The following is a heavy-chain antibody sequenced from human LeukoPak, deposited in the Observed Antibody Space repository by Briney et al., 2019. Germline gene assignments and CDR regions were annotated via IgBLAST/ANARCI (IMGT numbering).Heavy chain of an antibody. J-gene: IGHJ4*02. CDR1: GFTFSSYS. Sequence: GGSLRLSCAASGFTFSSYSMNWVRQAPGKGLEWVSSISSNSNIYYADSVKGRFTISRDNAKNSLYLQMNSLRAEDTAVYSCARNPSSDYYDSSGRDFDYWGQGTLVTVSS. CDR3: ARNPSSDYYDSSGRDFDY. D-gene: IGHD3-22*01. V-gene: IGHV3-21*01. CDR2: ISSNSNI.